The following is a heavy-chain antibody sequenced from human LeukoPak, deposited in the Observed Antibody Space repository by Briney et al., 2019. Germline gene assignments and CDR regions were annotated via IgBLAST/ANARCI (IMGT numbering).Heavy chain of an antibody. CDR2: IKQDGSEK. CDR1: GFTLSSYW. V-gene: IGHV3-7*01. D-gene: IGHD6-19*01. Sequence: GWSLTLSCAATGFTLSSYWMSWVRQAPGKGREWVANIKQDGSEKYYVDSVKGRFTISRDNAKNSLYLQMNSLRAEDTAVYYCARDLPGSGWYGYYYYGMDVWGQGTTVTVSS. CDR3: ARDLPGSGWYGYYYYGMDV. J-gene: IGHJ6*02.